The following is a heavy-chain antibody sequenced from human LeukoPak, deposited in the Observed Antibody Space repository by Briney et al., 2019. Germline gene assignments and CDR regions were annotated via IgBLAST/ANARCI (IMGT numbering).Heavy chain of an antibody. J-gene: IGHJ6*02. Sequence: IRQPXXXXXXXXGEINHSGNTNYNPSLKSRVTISVDTSKNQFSLKLSSVTAADTAVYYCARPPSHYYYGMDVWGQGTTVIVSS. CDR3: ARPPSHYYYGMDV. CDR2: INHSGNT. V-gene: IGHV4-34*01.